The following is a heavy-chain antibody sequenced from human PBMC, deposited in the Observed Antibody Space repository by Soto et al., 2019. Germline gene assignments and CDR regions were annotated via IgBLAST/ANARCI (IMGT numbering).Heavy chain of an antibody. V-gene: IGHV4-59*01. CDR3: ARETYYDFWSGYDAFDI. CDR1: GGTIWSYY. J-gene: IGHJ3*02. D-gene: IGHD3-3*01. CDR2: IYYSGST. Sequence: PSGTLSLTCTVSGGTIWSYYGGGIRQPPGKGLEWIGYIYYSGSTNYNPSLTSRVTLSVDTSKNQFSLKLSSVTAADPAVYYCARETYYDFWSGYDAFDIWGQGTMVTVSS.